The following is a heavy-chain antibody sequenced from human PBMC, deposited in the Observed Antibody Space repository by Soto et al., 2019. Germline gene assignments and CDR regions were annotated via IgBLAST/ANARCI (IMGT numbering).Heavy chain of an antibody. CDR1: GGTFSSYA. V-gene: IGHV1-69*13. D-gene: IGHD4-17*01. CDR3: AREGYGGNSGGGAFDI. J-gene: IGHJ3*02. CDR2: ITPIFGTA. Sequence: GASVKVSCKASGGTFSSYAISWVRQAPGQGLEWMGGITPIFGTANYAQKCQGRVTITADESTSTAYMELSSLRSEDTAVYYCAREGYGGNSGGGAFDIWGQGTMVTV.